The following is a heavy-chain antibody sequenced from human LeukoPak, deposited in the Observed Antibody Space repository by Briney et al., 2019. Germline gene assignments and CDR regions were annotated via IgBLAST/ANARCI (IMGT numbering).Heavy chain of an antibody. CDR3: ATKTPNSGYGPMWGD. Sequence: RASVKVSCKVSGYTLTELSMHWVRQAPGKGLEWMGGFDPVDSETIYAQKFRGRVTMTEDTSTDTAYMELSSLRSEDTARYYCATKTPNSGYGPMWGDRGQGTLATVSS. J-gene: IGHJ4*02. CDR1: GYTLTELS. D-gene: IGHD5-12*01. V-gene: IGHV1-24*01. CDR2: FDPVDSET.